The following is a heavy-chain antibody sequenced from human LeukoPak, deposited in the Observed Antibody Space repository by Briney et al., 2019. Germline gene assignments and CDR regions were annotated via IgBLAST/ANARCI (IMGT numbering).Heavy chain of an antibody. CDR2: ISAYNGNT. CDR3: ARVQEDASGWYDYYYYMDV. Sequence: ASVKVSCKASGYTFTSYGISWVRQAPGQGLEWMGWISAYNGNTNYAQKLQGRVTMTTDTSTSTAYMELSGLRSDDPAVYYCARVQEDASGWYDYYYYMDVWGKGTTVTVS. J-gene: IGHJ6*03. V-gene: IGHV1-18*01. CDR1: GYTFTSYG. D-gene: IGHD6-19*01.